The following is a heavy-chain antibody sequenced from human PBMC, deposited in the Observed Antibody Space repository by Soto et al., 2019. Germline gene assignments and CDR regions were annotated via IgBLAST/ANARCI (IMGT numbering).Heavy chain of an antibody. Sequence: GSGPTLVNPTQTLTLTCTFSGFSLSTSGMCVSWIRQPPGKALEWLALIDWDDDKYYSTSLKTRLTISKDTSKNQVVLTMTNMDPVDTATYYCARIRYSSSSGYYYYGMDVWGQGTTVTVSS. J-gene: IGHJ6*02. D-gene: IGHD6-6*01. V-gene: IGHV2-70*01. CDR3: ARIRYSSSSGYYYYGMDV. CDR2: IDWDDDK. CDR1: GFSLSTSGMC.